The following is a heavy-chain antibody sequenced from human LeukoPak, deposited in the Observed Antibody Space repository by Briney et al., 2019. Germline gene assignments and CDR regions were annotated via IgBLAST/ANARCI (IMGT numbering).Heavy chain of an antibody. CDR1: GFTFSSYA. CDR2: ISGRGGST. V-gene: IGHV3-23*01. Sequence: GGSLRLSCAASGFTFSSYAMSWVRQAPGKGLEWVSAISGRGGSTYYADSVKGRFTISRDNSKNTLYLQMNSLRAEDTAVYYCATSIAAAGTDFDYWGQGTLVTVSS. CDR3: ATSIAAAGTDFDY. D-gene: IGHD6-13*01. J-gene: IGHJ4*02.